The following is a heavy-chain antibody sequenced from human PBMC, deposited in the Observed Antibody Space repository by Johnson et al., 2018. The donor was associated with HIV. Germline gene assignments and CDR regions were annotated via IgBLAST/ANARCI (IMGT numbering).Heavy chain of an antibody. CDR3: TTSWRITGVPST. Sequence: VQLVESGGGLIQPGGSLRLSCAASGFNVSSNYMSWVRQAPGKGLECISVIYSGGTTYYADSVKGRFTISRDNSKNTLYLQMNSLRAEDTAVYYCTTSWRITGVPSTWGQGTMVTVSS. V-gene: IGHV3-53*01. CDR2: IYSGGTT. D-gene: IGHD7-27*01. CDR1: GFNVSSNY. J-gene: IGHJ3*01.